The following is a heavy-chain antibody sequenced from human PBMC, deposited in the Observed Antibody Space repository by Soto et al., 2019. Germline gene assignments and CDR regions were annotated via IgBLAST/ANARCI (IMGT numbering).Heavy chain of an antibody. J-gene: IGHJ6*03. V-gene: IGHV3-7*01. CDR2: IKQDGSEK. CDR3: ARDGPSGWDYYYMDV. D-gene: IGHD6-19*01. CDR1: GFTFSSYW. Sequence: VQLVESGGGLVQPGGSLRLSCAASGFTFSSYWMSWVRQAPGKGLEWVANIKQDGSEKYYVDSVKGRFTISRDNAKNLLYLQTNSLRAEDTAVYYCARDGPSGWDYYYMDVWGKGTTVTVSS.